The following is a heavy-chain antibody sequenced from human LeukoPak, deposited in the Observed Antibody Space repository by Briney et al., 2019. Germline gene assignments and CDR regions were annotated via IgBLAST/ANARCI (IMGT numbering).Heavy chain of an antibody. CDR1: GGTFSGYA. CDR2: IIPILGIA. CDR3: ARVGYCSSTSCYIGAFDI. Sequence: ASVKVSCKASGGTFSGYAISWVRQAPGQGLEWMGRIIPILGIANYAQKFQGRVTITTDESTSTAYMELSSLRSEDTAVYYCARVGYCSSTSCYIGAFDIWGQGTMVTVSS. J-gene: IGHJ3*02. D-gene: IGHD2-2*02. V-gene: IGHV1-69*04.